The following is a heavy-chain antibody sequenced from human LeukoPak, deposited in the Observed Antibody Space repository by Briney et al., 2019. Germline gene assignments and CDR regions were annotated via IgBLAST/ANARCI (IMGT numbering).Heavy chain of an antibody. CDR3: ARTEVAVAEGLNYYYYGMDV. Sequence: GESLKISCKGSGYSFTSYWIGWVRQMPGKGLEWMGIIYPGDSDTRYSPSFQGQVTISADKSISTAYLQWSSLKASDTAMYYCARTEVAVAEGLNYYYYGMDVWGQGTTVTASS. J-gene: IGHJ6*02. CDR1: GYSFTSYW. D-gene: IGHD6-19*01. CDR2: IYPGDSDT. V-gene: IGHV5-51*01.